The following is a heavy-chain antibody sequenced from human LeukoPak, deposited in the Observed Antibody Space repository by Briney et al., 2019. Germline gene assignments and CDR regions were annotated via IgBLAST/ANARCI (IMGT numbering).Heavy chain of an antibody. CDR2: IYSGGST. J-gene: IGHJ4*02. D-gene: IGHD6-13*01. CDR3: ARGLSSSWTGEYYFDY. CDR1: GFTFRDYY. V-gene: IGHV3-53*01. Sequence: GGSLRLSCTASGFTFRDYYVTWIRQAPGKGLEWVSVIYSGGSTYYADSVKGRFTISRDNSKNTLYLQMNSLRAEDTAVYYCARGLSSSWTGEYYFDYWGQGTLVTVSS.